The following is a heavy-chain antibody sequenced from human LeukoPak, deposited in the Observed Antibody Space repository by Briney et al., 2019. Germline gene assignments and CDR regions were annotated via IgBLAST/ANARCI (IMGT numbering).Heavy chain of an antibody. V-gene: IGHV3-21*01. CDR1: GFTLSNYS. CDR2: IFSSGSYI. D-gene: IGHD1-26*01. J-gene: IGHJ6*03. Sequence: PVGALRLSCAASGFTLSNYSMNWVRQAPGKGLEWVSSIFSSGSYIYYADSVKGRFTISRDNAKNSLYLKMNSLRAEDTAVYYCAKGHGWEASYYYYYMDVWGKGTTVTISS. CDR3: AKGHGWEASYYYYYMDV.